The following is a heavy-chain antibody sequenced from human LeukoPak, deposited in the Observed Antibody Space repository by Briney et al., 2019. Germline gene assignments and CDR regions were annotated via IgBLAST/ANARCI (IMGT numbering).Heavy chain of an antibody. Sequence: PGGSLRLSCAASGFTFSSYGMPWVRQAPGKGLEWVAVISYDGSNKYYADSVKGRFTISRDNSKNTLYLQMNSLRAEDTAVYYCAKAGEFDYYDSSGYYLGWGQGTLVTVSS. D-gene: IGHD3-22*01. CDR3: AKAGEFDYYDSSGYYLG. CDR2: ISYDGSNK. V-gene: IGHV3-30*18. J-gene: IGHJ4*02. CDR1: GFTFSSYG.